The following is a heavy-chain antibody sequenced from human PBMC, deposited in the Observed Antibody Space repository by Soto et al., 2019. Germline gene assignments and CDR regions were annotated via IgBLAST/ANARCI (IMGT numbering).Heavy chain of an antibody. V-gene: IGHV1-69*02. D-gene: IGHD3-3*01. CDR1: GGTFSSYT. Sequence: ASVKVSCKASGGTFSSYTISWVRQAPGQGLEWMGRIIPILGIANYAQKFQGRVTITADKSTSTAYMELSSLRSEDTAVYYCARIRFLETSWFDPWGQGTLVTVSS. CDR2: IIPILGIA. J-gene: IGHJ5*02. CDR3: ARIRFLETSWFDP.